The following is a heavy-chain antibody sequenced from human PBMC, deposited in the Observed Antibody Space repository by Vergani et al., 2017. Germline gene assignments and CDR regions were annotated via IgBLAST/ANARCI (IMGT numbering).Heavy chain of an antibody. J-gene: IGHJ6*02. V-gene: IGHV3-7*03. Sequence: EVQLVESGGGLVQPGGSLRLSCAASGFTFSIYWTSWVRQAPGKGLEWVANIKEDGSEKYYVDSVKGRFTISRDNAKNSLFLQMNSLRAEDTAVYYCARDGSYYSNYVYYYYYGMDVWGQGTTVTVSS. CDR3: ARDGSYYSNYVYYYYYGMDV. D-gene: IGHD4-11*01. CDR1: GFTFSIYW. CDR2: IKEDGSEK.